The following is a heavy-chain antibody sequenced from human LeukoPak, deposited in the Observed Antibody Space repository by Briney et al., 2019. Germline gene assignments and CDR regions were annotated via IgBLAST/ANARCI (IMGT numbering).Heavy chain of an antibody. CDR1: GFTFSSYG. Sequence: GGSLRLSCAASGFTFSSYGMHWVRQAPGKGLEWVANIKQDGSERNYVDSVKGRFTISRDNAKNSLYLQMNSLRVEDTAVYYCARDRELRWSQGGFDFWGQGTLLTVSS. CDR2: IKQDGSER. J-gene: IGHJ4*02. V-gene: IGHV3-7*01. D-gene: IGHD3-10*01. CDR3: ARDRELRWSQGGFDF.